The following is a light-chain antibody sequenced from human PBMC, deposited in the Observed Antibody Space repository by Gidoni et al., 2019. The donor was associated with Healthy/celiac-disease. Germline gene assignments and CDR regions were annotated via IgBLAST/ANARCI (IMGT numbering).Light chain of an antibody. CDR3: LLSYSGARSYV. CDR1: PGAVTSGHY. Sequence: QAVVTQEPSLTVSPGGPVTLTWGSSPGAVTSGHYPYLFQHKPVQAPRTLIYDTSNKHSWTPARFSGSLLGGKAALTLSGAQPEDEAEYYCLLSYSGARSYVFGTGTKVTVL. V-gene: IGLV7-46*01. CDR2: DTS. J-gene: IGLJ1*01.